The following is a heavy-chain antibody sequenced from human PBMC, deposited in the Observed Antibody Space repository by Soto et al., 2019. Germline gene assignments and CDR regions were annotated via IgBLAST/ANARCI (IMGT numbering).Heavy chain of an antibody. CDR1: GYTFTSYD. J-gene: IGHJ5*02. Sequence: ASVKVSCKASGYTFTSYDINWVRQATGQGLEWMGWMNPNSGNTGYAQKFQGRVTMTRNTSISTAYMELSSLRSEDTAVYYCARGYSNYVWFDPWGQGTLVTVSS. CDR3: ARGYSNYVWFDP. D-gene: IGHD4-4*01. CDR2: MNPNSGNT. V-gene: IGHV1-8*01.